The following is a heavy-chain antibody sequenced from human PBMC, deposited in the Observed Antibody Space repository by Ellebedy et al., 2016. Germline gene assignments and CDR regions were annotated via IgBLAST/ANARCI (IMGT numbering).Heavy chain of an antibody. Sequence: SETLSLTXTVSGGSMSSYYWSWIRQPPGKGLEWIGYIYYSGSTKYNPSLKSRVTMSVDTSKNQFSLKLRSVTAADTAVYFCARRDGVYDFWSGFDPWGQGTLVTVSS. D-gene: IGHD3-3*01. CDR2: IYYSGST. V-gene: IGHV4-59*01. CDR1: GGSMSSYY. CDR3: ARRDGVYDFWSGFDP. J-gene: IGHJ5*02.